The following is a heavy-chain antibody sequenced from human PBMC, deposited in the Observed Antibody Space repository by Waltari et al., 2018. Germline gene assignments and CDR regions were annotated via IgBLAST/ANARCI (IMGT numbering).Heavy chain of an antibody. CDR1: GYIFINYF. J-gene: IGHJ3*02. Sequence: QVNLVQSGADVRKPGASVTVSCKASGYIFINYFIHWVRQAPGQGLEWIGRINWRKGGTDYAQKFQGRVTLTRDTSISTAYMELSGLTLDDTAIYYCTVIAGDFDIWGPGTMVTASS. V-gene: IGHV1-2*06. CDR2: INWRKGGT. D-gene: IGHD2-21*01. CDR3: TVIAGDFDI.